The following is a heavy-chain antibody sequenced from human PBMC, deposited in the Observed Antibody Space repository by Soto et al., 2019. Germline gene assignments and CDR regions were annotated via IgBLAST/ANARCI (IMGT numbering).Heavy chain of an antibody. Sequence: QVQLVQSGAEVKRPGSSVKVSCKASGGTIISHAMSWVRQAPGQGLEWMGGIIPILGSANYAQKFQDRLTIIADASTSTTYMELSSLRSDDAAVYYCASRERVDAFDVWGQGTLVTVSS. J-gene: IGHJ3*01. D-gene: IGHD1-26*01. V-gene: IGHV1-69*01. CDR2: IIPILGSA. CDR1: GGTIISHA. CDR3: ASRERVDAFDV.